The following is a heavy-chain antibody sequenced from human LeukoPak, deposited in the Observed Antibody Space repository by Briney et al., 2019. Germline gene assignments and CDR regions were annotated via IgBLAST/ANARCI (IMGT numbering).Heavy chain of an antibody. CDR3: ARHSGDYVSGYYFDY. CDR1: GFTLSDYY. CDR2: INWHGGST. Sequence: GGSLRLSCAASGFTLSDYYMSWIRQAPGKGLEGVSSINWHGGSTGYADSVKGRFTISRDNAKNSLYLQMNSLRAEDTALYYCARHSGDYVSGYYFDYWGQGTLVTVSS. V-gene: IGHV3-20*04. J-gene: IGHJ4*02. D-gene: IGHD4-17*01.